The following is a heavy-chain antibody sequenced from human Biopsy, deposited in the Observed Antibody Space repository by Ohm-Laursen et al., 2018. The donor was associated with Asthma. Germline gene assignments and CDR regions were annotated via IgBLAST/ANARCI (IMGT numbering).Heavy chain of an antibody. J-gene: IGHJ1*01. CDR1: GFTFGDYC. CDR2: IKRDGSEK. CDR3: ARTFHFWSPYHAEHYQL. D-gene: IGHD3-3*01. Sequence: SLRLSCSASGFTFGDYCMSWVRQVPGQGLEWVANIKRDGSEKNHVDSLKGRFTISRDNAKNLLFLQMNSLRAEDTAVYYCARTFHFWSPYHAEHYQLWGQGTPVTVPS. V-gene: IGHV3-7*01.